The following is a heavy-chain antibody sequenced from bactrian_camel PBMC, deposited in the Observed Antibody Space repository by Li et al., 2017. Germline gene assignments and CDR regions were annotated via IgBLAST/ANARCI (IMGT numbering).Heavy chain of an antibody. J-gene: IGHJ4*01. CDR1: GYTLPMN. CDR3: AAETALWETTFSSCKNDNVY. Sequence: HVQLVESGGDSVEAGGSLRLSCVISGYTLPMNMGWFRRLPGQEREGVAAIAGDGRTNYADSVKGRFTISQGNAKNSAYLQMDSLKPEDTAVYYCAAETALWETTFSSCKNDNVYWGQGTQVTVS. D-gene: IGHD3*01. CDR2: IAGDGRT. V-gene: IGHV3S53*01.